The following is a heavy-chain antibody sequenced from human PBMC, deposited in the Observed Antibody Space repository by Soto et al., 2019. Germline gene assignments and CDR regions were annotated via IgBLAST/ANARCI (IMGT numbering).Heavy chain of an antibody. J-gene: IGHJ4*02. CDR2: ISGSGGST. V-gene: IGHV3-23*01. Sequence: EVQLLESGGGLVQPGGSLRLSCAASGFTFSSYAMSWVRQAPGKGLEWVSAISGSGGSTYYADSVKGRFTISRDNSKNTLYLQMNSLRAEDTAVYYCAKGSSGDYVWGSSDYWGQGTLVTSPQ. CDR3: AKGSSGDYVWGSSDY. D-gene: IGHD3-16*01. CDR1: GFTFSSYA.